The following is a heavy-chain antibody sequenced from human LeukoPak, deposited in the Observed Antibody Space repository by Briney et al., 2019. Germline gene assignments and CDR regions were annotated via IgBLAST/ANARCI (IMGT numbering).Heavy chain of an antibody. Sequence: PGGSLRLSCAASGFTFSNYAMSWVRQAPGKGLVWVSAISDSGGSTYYADSVKGRFTISRDNSKNTLYLQVNSLRAEDTAIYYCAKMASRYKSDKYQVDYWGQETLVTVSS. V-gene: IGHV3-23*01. D-gene: IGHD2-2*01. J-gene: IGHJ4*02. CDR1: GFTFSNYA. CDR2: ISDSGGST. CDR3: AKMASRYKSDKYQVDY.